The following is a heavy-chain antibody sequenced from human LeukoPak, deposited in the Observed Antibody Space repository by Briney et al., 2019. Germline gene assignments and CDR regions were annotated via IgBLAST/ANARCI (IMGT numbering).Heavy chain of an antibody. CDR1: GYTFTSYG. V-gene: IGHV1-18*01. J-gene: IGHJ6*03. Sequence: ASVKVSCKASGYTFTSYGISWVRQAPGQGLEWMGWISAYNGNTNYAQKLQGRVTTTTDTSTSTAYMELRSLRSDDTAVYYCARDPPQIVVVPAAPYYYYYYMDVWGKGTTVTVSS. CDR2: ISAYNGNT. CDR3: ARDPPQIVVVPAAPYYYYYYMDV. D-gene: IGHD2-2*01.